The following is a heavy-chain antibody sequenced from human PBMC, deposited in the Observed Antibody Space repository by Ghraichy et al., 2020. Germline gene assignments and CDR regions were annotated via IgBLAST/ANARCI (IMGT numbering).Heavy chain of an antibody. CDR2: VSYSETT. Sequence: SLNISCAVSGGSISSGGYSWNWIRQPPGKRLEWIGFVSYSETTYYNPSLKSRLTISVDTSKNQFSLRLSSVTAADTAVYYCARGNTMVRGVPFDSWGQGTLVTVSS. CDR1: GGSISSGGYS. CDR3: ARGNTMVRGVPFDS. J-gene: IGHJ4*02. D-gene: IGHD3-10*01. V-gene: IGHV4-30-4*07.